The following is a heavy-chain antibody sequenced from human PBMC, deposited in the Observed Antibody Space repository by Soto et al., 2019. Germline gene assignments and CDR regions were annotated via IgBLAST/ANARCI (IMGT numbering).Heavy chain of an antibody. CDR2: IKEDGSEK. V-gene: IGHV3-7*01. J-gene: IGHJ4*02. Sequence: WGSLRLSCAASGFTFINYWITWFRHSAGKGLEWVANIKEDGSEKHYVDSVKGRFTISRDNAKNSLYLQMNSLRVEDTAVYFCSRDVVVGAKALNYWGQGALVTVSS. CDR1: GFTFINYW. D-gene: IGHD2-15*01. CDR3: SRDVVVGAKALNY.